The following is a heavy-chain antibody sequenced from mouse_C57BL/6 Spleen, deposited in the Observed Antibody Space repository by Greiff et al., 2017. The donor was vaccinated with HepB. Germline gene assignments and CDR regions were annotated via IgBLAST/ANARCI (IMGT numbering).Heavy chain of an antibody. CDR3: ARDRGTEEYFDV. CDR1: GYSITSGYY. D-gene: IGHD3-3*01. J-gene: IGHJ1*03. Sequence: EVQLQQSGPGLVKPSQSLSLTCSVTGYSITSGYYWNWIRQFPGNKLEWMGYISYDGSNNYNPSLKNRIPITRDTSKNQFFLKLNSVTTEDTATYYCARDRGTEEYFDVWGTGTTVTVSS. CDR2: ISYDGSN. V-gene: IGHV3-6*01.